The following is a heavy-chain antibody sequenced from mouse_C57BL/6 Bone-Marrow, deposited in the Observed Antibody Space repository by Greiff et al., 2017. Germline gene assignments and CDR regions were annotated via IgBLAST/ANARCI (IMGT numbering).Heavy chain of an antibody. Sequence: VQLQQSGAELVRPGTSVKVSCKASGYAFTNYLIEWVKQRPGQGLEWIGVINPGSGGTNYNEKFKGKATRTADKSSSTAYMQLSSLTSEDSAVYFCATHYYYGSSYEDYWGQGTTLTVSS. CDR2: INPGSGGT. V-gene: IGHV1-54*01. D-gene: IGHD1-1*01. CDR1: GYAFTNYL. J-gene: IGHJ2*01. CDR3: ATHYYYGSSYEDY.